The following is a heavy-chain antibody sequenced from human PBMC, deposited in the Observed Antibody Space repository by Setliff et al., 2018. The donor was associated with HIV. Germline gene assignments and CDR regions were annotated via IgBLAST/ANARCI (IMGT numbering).Heavy chain of an antibody. V-gene: IGHV4-39*07. D-gene: IGHD3-22*01. J-gene: IGHJ4*02. CDR3: ARDPHDFDRSGYYSYFYLDF. CDR1: GGSISAESYS. Sequence: SETLSLTCTISGGSISAESYSWAWIRQPPGQGLEWIVAINYSGTTYYNPSLQSRVTMAVDTSKNQLSLKLTSMTAADTAVYYCARDPHDFDRSGYYSYFYLDFWVQGTLVTSPQ. CDR2: INYSGTT.